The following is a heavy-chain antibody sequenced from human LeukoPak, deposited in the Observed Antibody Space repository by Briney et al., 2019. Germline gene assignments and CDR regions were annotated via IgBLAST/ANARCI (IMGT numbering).Heavy chain of an antibody. CDR1: GGSISSRSYY. CDR2: FYYNGGT. D-gene: IGHD2-15*01. CDR3: ARLTVVVVPATADY. V-gene: IGHV4-39*01. J-gene: IGHJ4*02. Sequence: PSETLSLTRTVSGGSISSRSYYWGWIRQPPGKGLEWIGSFYYNGGTYYNPSLKSRVTISVDTSKNQFSLKLSSVTAADTAVYYCARLTVVVVPATADYWGQGTLVTVSS.